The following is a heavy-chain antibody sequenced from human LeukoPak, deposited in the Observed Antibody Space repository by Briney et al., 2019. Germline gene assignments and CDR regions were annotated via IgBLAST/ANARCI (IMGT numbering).Heavy chain of an antibody. V-gene: IGHV1-69*05. J-gene: IGHJ6*03. Sequence: VASVKVSCKASRGTFSSYAISWVRQAPGQGLEWMGGIIPIFGTANYAQKFQGRVTITTDESTSTAYMELSSLRSEDTAVYYCARGYAAFSYMDVWGKGTTVTVSS. CDR3: ARGYAAFSYMDV. CDR2: IIPIFGTA. CDR1: RGTFSSYA. D-gene: IGHD2-15*01.